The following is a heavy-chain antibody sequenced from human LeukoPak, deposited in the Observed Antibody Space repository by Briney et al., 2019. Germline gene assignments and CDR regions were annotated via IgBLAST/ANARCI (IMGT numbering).Heavy chain of an antibody. D-gene: IGHD4-17*01. CDR2: IWYDESNK. V-gene: IGHV3-33*01. J-gene: IGHJ4*02. CDR3: ARDTDYGDYSWVSVDY. Sequence: GGSLRLSCAASGFTFSSYGMHWVRQAPGKGLEWVAVIWYDESNKYYGDSVKGRFTISRDNSKNTLFLQMDSLRAEDTAVYYCARDTDYGDYSWVSVDYWGQGTLVTVSS. CDR1: GFTFSSYG.